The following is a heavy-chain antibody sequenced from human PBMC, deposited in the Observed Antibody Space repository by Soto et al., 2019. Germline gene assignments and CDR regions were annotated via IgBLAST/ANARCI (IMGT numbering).Heavy chain of an antibody. V-gene: IGHV1-18*01. J-gene: IGHJ4*02. D-gene: IGHD6-13*01. CDR3: ARDRGEWAAAGVDY. CDR2: ISTHNGNT. Sequence: QVQLVQSGAEVKKPGASVKVSCKASGYIFTSYGISWVRQAPGQGLEWMGWISTHNGNTNYPQKLQGRVNMTTDTSTSTAYMELRSLRSDDTAVYYCARDRGEWAAAGVDYWGQGTLVTVSS. CDR1: GYIFTSYG.